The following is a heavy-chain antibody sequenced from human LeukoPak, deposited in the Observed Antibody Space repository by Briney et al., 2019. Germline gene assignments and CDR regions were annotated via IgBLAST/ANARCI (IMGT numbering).Heavy chain of an antibody. CDR3: ASGLYYFDY. CDR1: GGSISSYY. CDR2: IYYSGST. J-gene: IGHJ4*02. Sequence: SETLSLTCTVSGGSISSYYWSWIRQPPGKGLEWIGYIYYSGSTNYNPSLKSRVTISVDTSKNQFSLKLSSVTAADTAVYYCASGLYYFDYWGQGTLVTVSS. D-gene: IGHD6-19*01. V-gene: IGHV4-59*12.